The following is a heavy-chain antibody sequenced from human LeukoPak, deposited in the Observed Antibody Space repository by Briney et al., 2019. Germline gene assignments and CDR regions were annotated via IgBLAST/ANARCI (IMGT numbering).Heavy chain of an antibody. J-gene: IGHJ5*02. CDR1: GYTFTVYY. D-gene: IGHD6-13*01. V-gene: IGHV1-2*02. CDR3: ARDRKAAAGTSQNNWFDP. CDR2: ISPNSGGT. Sequence: ASVKVSCKASGYTFTVYYMHWVRQAPGQGLEWMGWISPNSGGTNYAQKFQGRVTMTRDTSISTAYMELSRLRSDDTAAYYCARDRKAAAGTSQNNWFDPWGQGTLVTVSS.